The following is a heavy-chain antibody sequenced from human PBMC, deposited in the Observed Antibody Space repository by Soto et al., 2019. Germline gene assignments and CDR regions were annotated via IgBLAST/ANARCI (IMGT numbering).Heavy chain of an antibody. D-gene: IGHD2-15*01. J-gene: IGHJ4*02. V-gene: IGHV1-18*01. CDR2: ISAYNGNT. CDR1: GYTFTSYG. Sequence: QVQLVQSGAEVKKPGASVKVSCKASGYTFTSYGISWVRQAPGQGLEWMGWISAYNGNTNYAQKLQGRVTMTTDTSTSTAYMELRSLRSDDTAVYYCASIHCSGGSCYGGEFDYMGQGTLVTVSS. CDR3: ASIHCSGGSCYGGEFDY.